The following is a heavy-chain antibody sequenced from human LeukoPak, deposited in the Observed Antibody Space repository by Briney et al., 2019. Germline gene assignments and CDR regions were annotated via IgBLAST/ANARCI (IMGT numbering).Heavy chain of an antibody. Sequence: PGGSLRLSCAPSGFTFSSYSMNWVRHAPGKGLEGVSSISSSSSYIYYADSVKGRFTISRDNAKTSLYLQMNSLRAEDTAVYYCAREETLDAFDIWGQGTMVTVSS. V-gene: IGHV3-21*01. CDR1: GFTFSSYS. CDR2: ISSSSSYI. CDR3: AREETLDAFDI. J-gene: IGHJ3*02.